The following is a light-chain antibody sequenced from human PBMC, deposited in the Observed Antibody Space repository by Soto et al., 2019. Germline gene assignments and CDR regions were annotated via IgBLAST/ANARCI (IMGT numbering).Light chain of an antibody. Sequence: DIVMTQSPDSLAVSLGERATINCKSSQGVLYSSNNQNYLAWYQQKPGQPPKLLIYWASTRESGVPDRFSGSGSGADFTLTISSVQAEDVAVYYCQQYYTVPYTFGQGTKLEIK. CDR3: QQYYTVPYT. CDR1: QGVLYSSNNQNY. J-gene: IGKJ2*01. CDR2: WAS. V-gene: IGKV4-1*01.